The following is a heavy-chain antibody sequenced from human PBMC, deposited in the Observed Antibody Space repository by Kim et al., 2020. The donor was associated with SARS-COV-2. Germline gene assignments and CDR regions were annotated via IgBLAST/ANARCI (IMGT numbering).Heavy chain of an antibody. CDR1: GGSLSSTTYY. V-gene: IGHV4-39*07. D-gene: IGHD3-22*01. CDR3: ARHRITMMPGSLIDY. J-gene: IGHJ4*02. CDR2: IYYSGTT. Sequence: SETLSLTCTVSGGSLSSTTYYWGWIRQPPGKGLEWIGRIYYSGTTYYNPSLKNRATISIDMSKNHFSLRLSSVTAADTAVSYCARHRITMMPGSLIDYWGKVALVPVSA.